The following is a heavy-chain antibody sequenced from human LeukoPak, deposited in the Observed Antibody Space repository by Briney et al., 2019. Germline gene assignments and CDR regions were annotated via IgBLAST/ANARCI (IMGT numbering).Heavy chain of an antibody. Sequence: PGGSLRLSCVASGFTSSSYAMHWVRQAPGKGLEWVAAISYDGSHKYYADSVKGRFTISRDSSKHTLFLQMSDLRVEDTAVFYCARGVARSFDYWGQGTLVTVSS. CDR1: GFTSSSYA. J-gene: IGHJ4*02. D-gene: IGHD3-10*01. V-gene: IGHV3-30*04. CDR2: ISYDGSHK. CDR3: ARGVARSFDY.